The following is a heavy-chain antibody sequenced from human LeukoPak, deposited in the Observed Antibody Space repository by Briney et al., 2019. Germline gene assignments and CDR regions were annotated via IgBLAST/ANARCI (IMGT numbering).Heavy chain of an antibody. Sequence: GGSLRLSCAASGFTFSSYEMNWVRQAPGKGLEWVSYISSSGSTIYYADSVKGRFTISRDNAKNSLYLQMNSLRAEDTAVYYCAKDYYAAVVVAASWFDPWGQGTLVTVSS. CDR2: ISSSGSTI. D-gene: IGHD2-15*01. V-gene: IGHV3-48*03. CDR3: AKDYYAAVVVAASWFDP. CDR1: GFTFSSYE. J-gene: IGHJ5*02.